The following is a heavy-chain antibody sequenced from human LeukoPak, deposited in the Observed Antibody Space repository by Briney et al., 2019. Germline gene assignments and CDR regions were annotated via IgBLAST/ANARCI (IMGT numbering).Heavy chain of an antibody. CDR1: GFTFSSYA. D-gene: IGHD2-21*01. CDR2: ISYDGSNK. Sequence: PGRSLRLSCAASGFTFSSYAMHWVRQAPGKGLDWVAVISYDGSNKYFAHSVKGRFTISRDNSKNTLYLQMNSLRAEDTAVNYCAREYIVVVIARSDAFDIWGQGTMVTVSS. CDR3: AREYIVVVIARSDAFDI. V-gene: IGHV3-30-3*01. J-gene: IGHJ3*02.